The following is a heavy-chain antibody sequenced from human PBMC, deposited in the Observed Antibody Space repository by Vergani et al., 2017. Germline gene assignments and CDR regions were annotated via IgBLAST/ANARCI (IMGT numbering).Heavy chain of an antibody. Sequence: QVQLQESGPGLVKPSQTLSLTCSVSGASINSRYYWSWVRQPAGKGLQWVGRVYFTGSTNYSPSLRSRVSLSIDTSRNQFSLKLHSVSAEDTAMYFCARAEFSTNYYGQSYYFDFWGQGTLVTVSS. CDR1: GASINSRYY. V-gene: IGHV4-61*02. J-gene: IGHJ4*02. D-gene: IGHD3-22*01. CDR3: ARAEFSTNYYGQSYYFDF. CDR2: VYFTGST.